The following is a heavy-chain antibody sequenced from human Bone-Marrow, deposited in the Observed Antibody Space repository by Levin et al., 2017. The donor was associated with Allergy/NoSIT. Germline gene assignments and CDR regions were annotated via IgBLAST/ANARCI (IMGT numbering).Heavy chain of an antibody. D-gene: IGHD2-15*01. V-gene: IGHV3-21*01. CDR1: GFTFSRYS. Sequence: PGESLKISCAASGFTFSRYSTNWVRQAPGKGLEWVSSISSSGNYMYYADSVKGRFTISRDNAKNSLYLQMNSLRAEDTAVYYCARAYCSGGSCYLSLDYWGQGTLVTVSS. CDR3: ARAYCSGGSCYLSLDY. J-gene: IGHJ4*02. CDR2: ISSSGNYM.